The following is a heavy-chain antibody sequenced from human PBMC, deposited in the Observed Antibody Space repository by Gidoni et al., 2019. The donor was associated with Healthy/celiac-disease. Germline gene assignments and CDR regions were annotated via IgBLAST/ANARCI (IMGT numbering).Heavy chain of an antibody. CDR1: GFTFSSYG. D-gene: IGHD6-6*01. CDR2: ISYDGSNK. CDR3: AKWGEIGFFGIAAPPGYYYYYGMDV. Sequence: RSLRLSCAASGFTFSSYGMHWVRQAPGKGLEWVAVISYDGSNKYYADSVKGRFTISRDNSKNTLYLQMNSLRAEDTAVYYCAKWGEIGFFGIAAPPGYYYYYGMDVWGQGTTVTVSS. V-gene: IGHV3-30*18. J-gene: IGHJ6*02.